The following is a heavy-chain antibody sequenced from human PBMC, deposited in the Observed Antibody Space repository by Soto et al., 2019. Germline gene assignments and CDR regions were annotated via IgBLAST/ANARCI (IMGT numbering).Heavy chain of an antibody. CDR2: ITDSGGST. V-gene: IGHV3-23*01. Sequence: GGSLRLSCAASGFTFSSSGMSWVRQAPGKGLEWVSGITDSGGSTYYVDSVKGRFTISRDNSKNTLSLEMNSLRAEDTAVYYCAKDSGWIHYYWGQGTLVTVSS. D-gene: IGHD5-18*01. CDR1: GFTFSSSG. CDR3: AKDSGWIHYY. J-gene: IGHJ4*02.